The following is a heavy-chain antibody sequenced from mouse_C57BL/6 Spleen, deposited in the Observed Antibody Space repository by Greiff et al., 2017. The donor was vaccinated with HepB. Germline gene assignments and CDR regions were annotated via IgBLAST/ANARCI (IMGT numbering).Heavy chain of an antibody. CDR2: IDPETGGT. J-gene: IGHJ2*01. Sequence: QVQLQQSGAELVRPGASVTLSCKASGYTFTDYEMHWVKQTPVHGLEWIGAIDPETGGTAYNQKFKGKAILTADKSSSTAYMELRSPTSEDSAVYYCTRSHQRNYFDYWGQGTTLTVSS. V-gene: IGHV1-15*01. CDR3: TRSHQRNYFDY. CDR1: GYTFTDYE.